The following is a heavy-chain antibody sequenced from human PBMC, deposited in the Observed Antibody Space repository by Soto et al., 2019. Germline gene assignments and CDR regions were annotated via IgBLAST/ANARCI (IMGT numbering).Heavy chain of an antibody. CDR1: GYTFTSYG. Sequence: ASVKVSCKASGYTFTSYGISWVRQAPGQGLEWMGWISAHNGNTDYAQKFQGRVTMTTDTSTSTASMELRSLRSDDTAVYYCARGSYISSWYSLDYWGHGPLVTVSS. J-gene: IGHJ4*01. V-gene: IGHV1-18*04. CDR3: ARGSYISSWYSLDY. D-gene: IGHD6-13*01. CDR2: ISAHNGNT.